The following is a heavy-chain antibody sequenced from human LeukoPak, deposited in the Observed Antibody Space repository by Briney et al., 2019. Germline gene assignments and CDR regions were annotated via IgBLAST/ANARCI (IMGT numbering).Heavy chain of an antibody. D-gene: IGHD3-22*01. J-gene: IGHJ4*02. CDR2: IYYSGST. CDR1: GGSISSGDYY. CDR3: VSLNYYDSSGYSVYY. Sequence: PSETLSLTCTVSGGSISSGDYYWSWIRQPPGKGLEWIGYIYYSGSTYCNPSLKSRVTISVDTSKNQFSLKLSSVTAADTAVYYCVSLNYYDSSGYSVYYWGQGTLVTVSS. V-gene: IGHV4-30-4*01.